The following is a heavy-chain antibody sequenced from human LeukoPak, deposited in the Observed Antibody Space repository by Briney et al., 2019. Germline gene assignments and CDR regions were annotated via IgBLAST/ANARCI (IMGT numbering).Heavy chain of an antibody. J-gene: IGHJ3*02. V-gene: IGHV4-59*08. Sequence: SETLSLTCTVSGGSFSTYYWGWIRQPPGKGLEWIGYISYSGSTKYNPSLKSRVTISIDTSKNQFSLKLTSVTAADTAVYYCARRNVFGIWGQGTMVTVSS. CDR3: ARRNVFGI. CDR2: ISYSGST. CDR1: GGSFSTYY.